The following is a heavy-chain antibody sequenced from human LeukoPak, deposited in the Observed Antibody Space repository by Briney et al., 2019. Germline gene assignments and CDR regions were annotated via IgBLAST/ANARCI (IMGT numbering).Heavy chain of an antibody. V-gene: IGHV1-2*02. D-gene: IGHD1-1*01. CDR3: ARGRVHSWSDAFDI. CDR1: GYTFTGYY. J-gene: IGHJ3*02. CDR2: MDPNSGDT. Sequence: ASVKVSCKASGYTFTGYYIHWVRQAPGQGLEWMGWMDPNSGDTNYAQKFQGSVIMTRVTSISTAYMELSRLKSDDTAVYYCARGRVHSWSDAFDIWGQGTTVTVSS.